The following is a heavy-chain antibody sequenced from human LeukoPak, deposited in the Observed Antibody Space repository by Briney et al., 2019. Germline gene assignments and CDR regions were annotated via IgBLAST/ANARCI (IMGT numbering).Heavy chain of an antibody. CDR1: GYTFTGYY. D-gene: IGHD3-3*01. CDR3: ARTPHYYDFWSGYHFDY. V-gene: IGHV1-2*04. Sequence: ASVKVSCKASGYTFTGYYMHWVRQAPGQGLEWMGWINPNSGGTNYAQKFQGWVTMTRDTSISTAYMELSSLRSEDTAVYYCARTPHYYDFWSGYHFDYWGQGTLVTVSS. CDR2: INPNSGGT. J-gene: IGHJ4*02.